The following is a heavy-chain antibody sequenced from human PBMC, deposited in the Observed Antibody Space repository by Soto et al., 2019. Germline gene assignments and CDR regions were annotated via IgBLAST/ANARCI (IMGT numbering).Heavy chain of an antibody. D-gene: IGHD4-17*01. Sequence: QVQLVESGGGVVQPGRSLRLSCAASGFTFSSYGMHWVRQAPGKGLEWVAVISYDGSNNYYADSVKGRFTIPRDNSKNPLYLQMNSLRAEDTAVYYCAKDTLRQTVTTLDYWGQGTLVTVSS. CDR2: ISYDGSNN. CDR1: GFTFSSYG. V-gene: IGHV3-30*18. CDR3: AKDTLRQTVTTLDY. J-gene: IGHJ4*02.